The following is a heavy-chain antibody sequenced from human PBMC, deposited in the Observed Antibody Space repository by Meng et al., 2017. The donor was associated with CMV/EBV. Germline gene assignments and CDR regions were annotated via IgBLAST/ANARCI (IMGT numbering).Heavy chain of an antibody. Sequence: QVQLVQSGAEVKKPVASVKVACKASGYTFTGYGIHWVRQAPGQRLEWMGWINAGDGNRKYSQKFQDRVTITRDTSASTAYMELSSLRSEDTAVYYCASGNGVAHDYWGQGTLVTVSS. CDR1: GYTFTGYG. CDR3: ASGNGVAHDY. V-gene: IGHV1-3*01. D-gene: IGHD3-3*01. J-gene: IGHJ4*02. CDR2: INAGDGNR.